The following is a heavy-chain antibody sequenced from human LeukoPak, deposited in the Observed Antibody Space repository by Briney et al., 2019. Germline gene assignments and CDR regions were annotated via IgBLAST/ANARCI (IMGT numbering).Heavy chain of an antibody. J-gene: IGHJ4*02. CDR2: ISSSSSTI. V-gene: IGHV3-48*01. Sequence: GGSLRLSCAASGFTFSSYAMSWVRQAPGKGLEWVSYISSSSSTIYYADSVKGRFTISRDNAKNSLYLQMNSLRAEDTAVYYCARGWVRGKFDYWGQGTLVTVSS. D-gene: IGHD3-10*01. CDR3: ARGWVRGKFDY. CDR1: GFTFSSYA.